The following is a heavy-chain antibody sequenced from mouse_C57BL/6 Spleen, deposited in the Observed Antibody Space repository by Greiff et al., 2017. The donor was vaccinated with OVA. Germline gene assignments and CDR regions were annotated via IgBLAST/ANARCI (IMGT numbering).Heavy chain of an antibody. CDR2: INPNNGGT. CDR3: ARYGYYSKYFDY. CDR1: GYTFTDYN. D-gene: IGHD2-5*01. J-gene: IGHJ2*01. V-gene: IGHV1-22*01. Sequence: EVQLVESGPELVKPGASVKMSCKASGYTFTDYNMHWVKQSHGKSLEWIGYINPNNGGTSYNQKFKGKATLTVNKSSSTAYMELRSLTSEDSAVYYCARYGYYSKYFDYWGQGTTLTVSS.